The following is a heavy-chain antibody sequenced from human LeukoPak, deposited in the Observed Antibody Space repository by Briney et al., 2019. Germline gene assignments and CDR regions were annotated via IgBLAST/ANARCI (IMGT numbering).Heavy chain of an antibody. CDR1: GFTFGNYD. Sequence: GGSLRLSCTTSGFTFGNYDVSWFRQAPGKGLECISIIRRKAFGGTIEYAASVNGRLTISRDDSKSTAYLQMNSLKTEDTAVYYCARGSTLTRGGFDHWGQGTLVTVSS. J-gene: IGHJ4*02. CDR2: IRRKAFGGTI. CDR3: ARGSTLTRGGFDH. V-gene: IGHV3-49*03. D-gene: IGHD5/OR15-5a*01.